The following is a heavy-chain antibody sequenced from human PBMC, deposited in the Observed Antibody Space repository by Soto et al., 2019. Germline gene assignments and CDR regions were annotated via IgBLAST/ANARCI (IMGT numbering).Heavy chain of an antibody. V-gene: IGHV4-30-4*01. Sequence: SETLSLTCSVSGDSISNLDYFWAWIRQPPGQALEYIGYIYKSATTYYDPSFESRVAISVDTSKSQFSLNVTSVTAADTAVYFCARGRYCLTGRCFPNWFDSWGQGALVTVSS. CDR3: ARGRYCLTGRCFPNWFDS. J-gene: IGHJ5*01. D-gene: IGHD7-27*01. CDR2: IYKSATT. CDR1: GDSISNLDYF.